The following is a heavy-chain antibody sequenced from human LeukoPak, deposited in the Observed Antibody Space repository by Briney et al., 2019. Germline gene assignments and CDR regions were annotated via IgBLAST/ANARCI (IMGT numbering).Heavy chain of an antibody. J-gene: IGHJ3*02. CDR2: INHSGST. CDR1: GGSLSGYY. CDR3: ARLRKGGYNDAFDI. Sequence: PSETLSLTCAVYGGSLSGYYWSWIRQPPGKGLEWIGEINHSGSTNYNPSLKSRVTISVDTSKNQFSLKLSSVTAADTAVYYCARLRKGGYNDAFDIWGQGTMVTVSS. D-gene: IGHD3-22*01. V-gene: IGHV4-34*01.